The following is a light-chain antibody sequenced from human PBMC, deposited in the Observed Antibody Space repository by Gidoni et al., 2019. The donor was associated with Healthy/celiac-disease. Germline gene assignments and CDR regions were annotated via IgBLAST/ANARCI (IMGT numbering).Light chain of an antibody. Sequence: SYELTQPPSVSVSPGQTASITCSGNKLGDKYAWWYQQKPGQSPVLVSYEDIKRPSGIPERFPGSNSGNTATLTISGTQAMDEADYYCQAWDSSTVVFGGGTKLTVX. V-gene: IGLV3-1*01. CDR1: KLGDKY. CDR3: QAWDSSTVV. CDR2: EDI. J-gene: IGLJ2*01.